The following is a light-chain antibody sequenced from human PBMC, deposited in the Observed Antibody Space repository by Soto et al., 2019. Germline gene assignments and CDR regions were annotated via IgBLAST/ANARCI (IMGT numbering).Light chain of an antibody. CDR2: GTT. J-gene: IGLJ1*01. V-gene: IGLV1-40*01. CDR3: QSYDSSLSVFYV. CDR1: SSNIGAGYD. Sequence: QPVLTQPPSVSGAPGQRVTISCTGSSSNIGAGYDVHWYQQLPGTAPKFFMYGTTNLPSGVPDRFSGSKSGASAFLAITGLQAEDEADYYCQSYDSSLSVFYVFGTGTKLTVL.